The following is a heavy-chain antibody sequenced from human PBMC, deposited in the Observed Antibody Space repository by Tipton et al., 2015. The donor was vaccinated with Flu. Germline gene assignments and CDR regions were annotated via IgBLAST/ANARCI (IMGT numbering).Heavy chain of an antibody. V-gene: IGHV1-18*01. CDR2: ISAYNGNT. D-gene: IGHD6-13*01. J-gene: IGHJ4*02. CDR3: ARDRVSAAAGYTPDY. CDR1: GYTFTSYG. Sequence: QLVQSGAEVKKPGASVKVSCKASGYTFTSYGLSWVRHAPGQGLEWMGWISAYNGNTNYAQRLQGRVTMTTDTTTSTAYMELRGLRSDDTAVYYCARDRVSAAAGYTPDYWGQGTLVTVSS.